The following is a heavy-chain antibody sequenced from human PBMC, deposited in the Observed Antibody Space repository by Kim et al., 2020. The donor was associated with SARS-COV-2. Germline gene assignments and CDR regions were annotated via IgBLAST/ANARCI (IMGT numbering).Heavy chain of an antibody. CDR3: ARDRITMVRGVIDWGNNWFDP. CDR2: IYYSGST. J-gene: IGHJ5*02. D-gene: IGHD3-10*01. CDR1: GGSISSYY. Sequence: SETLSLTCTVSGGSISSYYWSWIRQPPGKGLEWIGYIYYSGSTNYNPSLKSRVTISVDTSKNQFSLKLSSVTAADTAVYYCARDRITMVRGVIDWGNNWFDPWGQGTLVTVSS. V-gene: IGHV4-59*01.